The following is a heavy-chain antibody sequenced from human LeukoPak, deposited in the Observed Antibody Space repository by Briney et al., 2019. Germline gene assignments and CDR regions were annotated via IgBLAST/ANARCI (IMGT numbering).Heavy chain of an antibody. D-gene: IGHD3-22*01. CDR1: GGSISSYY. CDR3: ARSYYYDSSGYYYYFDY. CDR2: IYYSGST. V-gene: IGHV4-59*01. Sequence: SETLSLTCTVSGGSISSYYWSWIRQPPGKGLEWIRYIYYSGSTNYNPSLKSRVTISVDTSKNQFSLKLSSVTAADTAVYYCARSYYYDSSGYYYYFDYWGQGTLVTVSS. J-gene: IGHJ4*02.